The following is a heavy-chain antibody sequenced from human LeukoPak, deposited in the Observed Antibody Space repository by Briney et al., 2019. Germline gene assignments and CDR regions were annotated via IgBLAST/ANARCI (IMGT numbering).Heavy chain of an antibody. J-gene: IGHJ4*02. Sequence: PGASVKVSCKASGYTFTSYGISWVRQAPGQGLEWMGWISAYNGNTNYAQKLQGRVTMTTDTSTSTAYMELRSLRSDDTAAYYCARTSSQWLVPPDFDYWGQGTLVTVSS. D-gene: IGHD6-19*01. CDR2: ISAYNGNT. CDR1: GYTFTSYG. V-gene: IGHV1-18*01. CDR3: ARTSSQWLVPPDFDY.